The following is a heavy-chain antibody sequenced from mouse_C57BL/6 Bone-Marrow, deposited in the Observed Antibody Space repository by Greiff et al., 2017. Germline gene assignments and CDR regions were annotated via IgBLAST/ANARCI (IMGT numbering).Heavy chain of an antibody. V-gene: IGHV1-50*01. D-gene: IGHD2-3*01. CDR1: GYTFTSYW. CDR2: IDPSDSYT. J-gene: IGHJ2*01. Sequence: QVQLQQPGAELVKPGASVKLSCKASGYTFTSYWMQWVKQRPGQGLEWIGEIDPSDSYTNYNQKFKGKATLTVDTSSSTAYMQLSSLTSEDSAVYYCARVDGYYVYDFDYWGQGTTLTVSS. CDR3: ARVDGYYVYDFDY.